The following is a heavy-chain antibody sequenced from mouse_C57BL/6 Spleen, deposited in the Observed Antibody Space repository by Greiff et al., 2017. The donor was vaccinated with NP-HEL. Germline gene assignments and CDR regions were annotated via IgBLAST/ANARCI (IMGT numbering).Heavy chain of an antibody. D-gene: IGHD2-10*01. CDR1: GYTFTDYE. V-gene: IGHV1-15*01. Sequence: QVQLQQSGAELVRPGASVTLSCKASGYTFTDYEMHWVKQTPVHGLEWIGAIDPETGGTAYNQKFKGKAILTADKSSSTAYMELRSLTSEDSAVYYCTRTYYGNPFFADWGQGTLVTVSA. CDR3: TRTYYGNPFFAD. CDR2: IDPETGGT. J-gene: IGHJ3*01.